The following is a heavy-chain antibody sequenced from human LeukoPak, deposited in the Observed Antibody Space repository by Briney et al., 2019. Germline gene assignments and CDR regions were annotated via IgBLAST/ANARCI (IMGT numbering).Heavy chain of an antibody. CDR1: GFTFSSYA. V-gene: IGHV3-30-3*01. D-gene: IGHD1-26*01. CDR2: ISYDGSNK. J-gene: IGHJ4*02. CDR3: ARGGLEWEPRNYFDY. Sequence: GRSLRLSCAASGFTFSSYAMHWVRQAPGKGLEWVAVISYDGSNKYYADSVKGRFTISRDNSKNTLYLQMNSLRAEDTAVYYCARGGLEWEPRNYFDYWGQGTLVTVSS.